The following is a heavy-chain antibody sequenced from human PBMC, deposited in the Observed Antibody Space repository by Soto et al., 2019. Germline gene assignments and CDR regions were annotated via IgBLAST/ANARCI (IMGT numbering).Heavy chain of an antibody. CDR1: GGTFSSYT. CDR3: ARKVASSDDAFDI. J-gene: IGHJ3*02. V-gene: IGHV1-69*06. CDR2: IIPLFGTI. Sequence: QVQLVQSGAEVKKPGSSVKVSCKASGGTFSSYTISWVRQAPGQGLEWVGGIIPLFGTINYAQEFQGTLTIAADTSTSTAYMELTSLVSDDTAVYYCARKVASSDDAFDIWGQGTMVTVSS.